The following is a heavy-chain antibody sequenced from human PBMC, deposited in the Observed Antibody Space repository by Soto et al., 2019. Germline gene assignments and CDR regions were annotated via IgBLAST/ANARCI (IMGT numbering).Heavy chain of an antibody. Sequence: GGSPRLSCAASGFTFSSYGMHWVRQAPGKGLEWVAVIWYDGSNKYYADSVKGRFTISRDNSKNTLYLQMNSLRAEDTAVYYCARAYCSGGSCYQIFDYWGQGTLVTVSS. CDR3: ARAYCSGGSCYQIFDY. V-gene: IGHV3-33*01. D-gene: IGHD2-15*01. CDR1: GFTFSSYG. J-gene: IGHJ4*02. CDR2: IWYDGSNK.